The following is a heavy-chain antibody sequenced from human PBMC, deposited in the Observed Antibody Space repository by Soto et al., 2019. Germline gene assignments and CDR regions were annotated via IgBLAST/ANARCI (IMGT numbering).Heavy chain of an antibody. CDR3: AREALYGDYRRYYYYGMDV. Sequence: QVQLVQSGAEVKKPGASVKVSCKASGYTFTSYGISWVRQAPGQGLEWMGWISAYNGNTNYAQKLQGRVTMTTDTSKSTAYMELRSLRSDDTAVYYRAREALYGDYRRYYYYGMDVWGQGTTVTVSS. CDR2: ISAYNGNT. D-gene: IGHD4-17*01. CDR1: GYTFTSYG. J-gene: IGHJ6*02. V-gene: IGHV1-18*01.